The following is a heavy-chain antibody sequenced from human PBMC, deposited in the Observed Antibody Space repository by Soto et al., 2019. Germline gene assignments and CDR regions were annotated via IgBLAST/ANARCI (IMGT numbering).Heavy chain of an antibody. Sequence: PGGSLRLSCAASGFTVSSNYMSWVRQAPGKGLEWVSVIYSGGSTYYADSVKGRFTISRDNSKNTLYLQMNSLRAEDTAVYYCARDWGITMVRGVIIDAFDIWGQGTMVTVSS. D-gene: IGHD3-10*01. CDR1: GFTVSSNY. CDR2: IYSGGST. CDR3: ARDWGITMVRGVIIDAFDI. J-gene: IGHJ3*02. V-gene: IGHV3-66*01.